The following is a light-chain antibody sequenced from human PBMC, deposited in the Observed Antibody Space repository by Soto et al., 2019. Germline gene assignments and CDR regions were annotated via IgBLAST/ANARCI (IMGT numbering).Light chain of an antibody. CDR1: QSVSSSY. V-gene: IGKV3-20*01. J-gene: IGKJ5*01. CDR2: GAS. CDR3: QQYGTSRHGT. Sequence: IGLTQYPCTLSLSTGERATLSCRASQSVSSSYLAWYQQKPGQAPRLLIYGASNRATGIPARFSGSGSGTEFTLTISSLQSEDFAVYYCQQYGTSRHGTFGQGTRLEIK.